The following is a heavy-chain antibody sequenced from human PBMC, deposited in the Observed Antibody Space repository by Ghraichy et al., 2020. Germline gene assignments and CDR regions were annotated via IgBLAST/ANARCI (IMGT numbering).Heavy chain of an antibody. CDR1: GFTFSNAW. V-gene: IGHV3-15*01. CDR3: TTGRVQGFGELEHPRTKLSYYYYMDV. Sequence: GGSLRLSCAASGFTFSNAWMSWVRQAPGKGLEWVGRIKSKTDGGTTDYAAPVKGRFTISRDDSKNTLYLQMNSLKTEDTAVYYCTTGRVQGFGELEHPRTKLSYYYYMDVWGKGTTVTVSS. D-gene: IGHD3-10*01. J-gene: IGHJ6*03. CDR2: IKSKTDGGTT.